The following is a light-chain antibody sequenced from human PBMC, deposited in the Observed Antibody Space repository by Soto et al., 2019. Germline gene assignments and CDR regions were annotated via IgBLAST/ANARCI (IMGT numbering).Light chain of an antibody. CDR1: SGHSSYA. CDR3: QTWGTGIHV. J-gene: IGLJ2*01. V-gene: IGLV4-69*01. Sequence: QPVLTQSPSASASLGASVKLTCTLSSGHSSYAIAWHQQQPEKGPRYLMKLNSDGSHSKGDGITDRFSGSSSGAERYLTSSSLQSEDEADYYCQTWGTGIHVFGGGTKLTVL. CDR2: LNSDGSH.